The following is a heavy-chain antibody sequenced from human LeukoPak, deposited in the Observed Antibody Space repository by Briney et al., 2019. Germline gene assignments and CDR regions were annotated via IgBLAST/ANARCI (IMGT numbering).Heavy chain of an antibody. Sequence: PGGSLRPSCAASGFSFSNYAMSWVRQAPGKGLEWVSTISGSGGTTYYADSVKGRFTISRDNSKNTLYLQMNSLRVEDTAVYYCAKVGAASWTFDYWGQGILVTVSS. D-gene: IGHD3-10*01. J-gene: IGHJ4*02. CDR2: ISGSGGTT. V-gene: IGHV3-23*01. CDR3: AKVGAASWTFDY. CDR1: GFSFSNYA.